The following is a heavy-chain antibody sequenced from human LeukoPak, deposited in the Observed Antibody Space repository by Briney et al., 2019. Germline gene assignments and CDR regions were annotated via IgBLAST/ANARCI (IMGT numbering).Heavy chain of an antibody. CDR2: ISSSSSYI. J-gene: IGHJ4*02. Sequence: GGSLRLSCAASGFTVSSNYMSWVRQAPGKGLEWVSSISSSSSYIYYADSVKGRFTISRDNAKNSLYLQMNSLRAEDTAVYYCAREVEYYDSSEGFDYWGQGTLVTVSS. CDR3: AREVEYYDSSEGFDY. V-gene: IGHV3-21*01. D-gene: IGHD3-22*01. CDR1: GFTVSSNY.